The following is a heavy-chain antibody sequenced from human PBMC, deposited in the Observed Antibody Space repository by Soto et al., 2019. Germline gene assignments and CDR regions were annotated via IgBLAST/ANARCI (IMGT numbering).Heavy chain of an antibody. V-gene: IGHV1-69*06. J-gene: IGHJ6*02. Sequence: SVKVSCKASGGTFSSYAISWVRQAPGQGLEWMGGIIPIFGTANYAQKFQGRVTITADKSTSTAYMELSSLRSEDTAVYYCARGYEPSIAARWRGEAFLVRRAIDVWGQGTTVTVSS. CDR1: GGTFSSYA. CDR2: IIPIFGTA. CDR3: ARGYEPSIAARWRGEAFLVRRAIDV. D-gene: IGHD6-6*01.